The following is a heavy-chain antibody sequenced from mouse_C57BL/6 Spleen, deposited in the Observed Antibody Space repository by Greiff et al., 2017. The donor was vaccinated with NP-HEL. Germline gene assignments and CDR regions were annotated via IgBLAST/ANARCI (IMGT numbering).Heavy chain of an antibody. CDR1: GFTFSDYY. V-gene: IGHV5-16*01. CDR2: INYDGSST. CDR3: ARDGMDY. J-gene: IGHJ4*01. Sequence: EVKLMESEGGLVQPGSSMKLSCTASGFTFSDYYMAWVRQVPEKGLEWVANINYDGSSTYYLDSLKSRFIISRDNPKNILYLQMSSLKSEDTATYYCARDGMDYWGQGTSVTVSS.